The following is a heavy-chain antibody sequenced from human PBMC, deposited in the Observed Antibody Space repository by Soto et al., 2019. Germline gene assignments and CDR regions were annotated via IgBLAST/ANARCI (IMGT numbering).Heavy chain of an antibody. CDR3: ARFQLLWFGELRAFDI. CDR1: GGSFSGYY. CDR2: INHSGST. J-gene: IGHJ3*02. Sequence: PSETLSLTCAVYGGSFSGYYWSWIRQPPGKGLEWIGEINHSGSTNYNPSLKSRVTISVDTSKNQFSLKLSSVTAADTAVYYCARFQLLWFGELRAFDIWGQGTMVTVSS. D-gene: IGHD3-10*01. V-gene: IGHV4-34*01.